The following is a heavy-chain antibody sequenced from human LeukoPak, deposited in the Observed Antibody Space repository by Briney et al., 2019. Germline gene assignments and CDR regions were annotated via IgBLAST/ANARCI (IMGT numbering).Heavy chain of an antibody. V-gene: IGHV3-23*01. CDR3: AKRGPIQPQKLDKYNWFGP. J-gene: IGHJ5*02. CDR2: ISGSGGST. CDR1: GFTFSSYA. D-gene: IGHD5-18*01. Sequence: GGSLRLSCAASGFTFSSYAMSWVRQAPGKGLEWVSAISGSGGSTYYADSVKGRFTISRDNSKNTLYLQMNSLRAEDTAVYYCAKRGPIQPQKLDKYNWFGPWGQGTLVTVSS.